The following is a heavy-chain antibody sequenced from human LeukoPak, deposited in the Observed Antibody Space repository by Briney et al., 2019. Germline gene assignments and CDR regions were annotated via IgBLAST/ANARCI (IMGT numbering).Heavy chain of an antibody. CDR2: INSDGSST. CDR3: AREGYDSSGYYPDNWFDP. V-gene: IGHV3-74*01. Sequence: GGSLTLSCTASGFTFSSYWMQWIPQAPRKGLISVSRINSDGSSTSYADSVKGRFTISRDNAKNTLYLQMNSLRAEDTAVYYCAREGYDSSGYYPDNWFDPWGQGTLVTVSS. CDR1: GFTFSSYW. J-gene: IGHJ5*02. D-gene: IGHD3-22*01.